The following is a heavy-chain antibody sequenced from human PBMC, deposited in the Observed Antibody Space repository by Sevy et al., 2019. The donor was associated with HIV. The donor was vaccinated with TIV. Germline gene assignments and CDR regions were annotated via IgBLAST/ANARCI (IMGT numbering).Heavy chain of an antibody. J-gene: IGHJ6*02. CDR2: ISGSDNTI. D-gene: IGHD4-17*01. Sequence: GGSLRLSCAASGFTFSDYYMSWIRQAPGKGLEWLSYISGSDNTIYYADSVKGRFTISRDNAKNSLFLQMHSLRAEDTAVYYCARDHVKDGDLGDYYYFAMDVWGQGTSVTVSS. CDR1: GFTFSDYY. V-gene: IGHV3-11*01. CDR3: ARDHVKDGDLGDYYYFAMDV.